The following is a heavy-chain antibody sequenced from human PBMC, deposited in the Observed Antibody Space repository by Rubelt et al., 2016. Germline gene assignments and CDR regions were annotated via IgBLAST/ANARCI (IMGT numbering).Heavy chain of an antibody. D-gene: IGHD3-16*01. Sequence: QLQLQESGPGLVKPSETLSLTCTVSGGSISSSSYYWGWIRQPPGKGLEWIGSIYYSGSTYYNPSLKSRVTISVDTSKNQFSLKLSAVTAADTAVYDCVRTGGVGRVVDYWGQGTLVTVSS. CDR1: GGSISSSSYY. J-gene: IGHJ4*02. V-gene: IGHV4-39*01. CDR2: IYYSGST. CDR3: VRTGGVGRVVDY.